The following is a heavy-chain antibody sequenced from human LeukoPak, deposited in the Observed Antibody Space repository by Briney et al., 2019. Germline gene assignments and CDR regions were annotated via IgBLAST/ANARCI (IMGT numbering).Heavy chain of an antibody. CDR1: GFTFSSYG. CDR2: IWYDGSNK. CDR3: AKARVVVTAIQDY. Sequence: GRSLRLSCAASGFTFSSYGMHWVRQAPGKGLEWVAVIWYDGSNKYYADSVKGRFTISRDNSKNTLYLQMNSLRAEDTAVYYCAKARVVVTAIQDYWGQGTLVTVSS. J-gene: IGHJ4*02. V-gene: IGHV3-33*06. D-gene: IGHD2-21*02.